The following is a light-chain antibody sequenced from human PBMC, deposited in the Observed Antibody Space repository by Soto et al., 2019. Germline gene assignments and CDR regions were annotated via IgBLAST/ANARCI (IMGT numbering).Light chain of an antibody. CDR2: EVS. J-gene: IGLJ1*01. V-gene: IGLV2-8*01. CDR1: SSDVGGYNY. CDR3: SSSEGRNSL. Sequence: QSVLTQPPSASGSPGQSVTISCTGTSSDVGGYNYVSRYQQHPGKAPKLMIYEVSKRPSGVPDRFSGSKSGNTASLTVSGLQAEDEADYYCSSSEGRNSLFGTGTKVTVL.